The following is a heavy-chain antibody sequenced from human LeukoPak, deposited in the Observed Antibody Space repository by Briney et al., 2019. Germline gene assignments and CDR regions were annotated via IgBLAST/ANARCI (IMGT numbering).Heavy chain of an antibody. D-gene: IGHD5-18*01. CDR1: GFTLSNYA. J-gene: IGHJ4*02. CDR3: AKADTAMVTPRYYFDY. Sequence: RRSPRLSFAASGFTLSNYATHWVRPAPGKGVKWVAFISYDGSNKYYPNSVKGRFALSRDNSKNTLYLQMNRLRAQNTAVYYGAKADTAMVTPRYYFDYWGQGTLVTVSS. V-gene: IGHV3-30*09. CDR2: ISYDGSNK.